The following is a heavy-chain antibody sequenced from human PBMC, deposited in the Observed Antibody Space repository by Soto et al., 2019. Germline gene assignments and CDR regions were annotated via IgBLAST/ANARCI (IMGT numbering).Heavy chain of an antibody. Sequence: GSLRNCCKGSGYSFTSYWIGLVGQMTGEGLGWRGIIYPGDSDTRYSPSFQGQVTISADKSISTAYLQWSSLKASDTAMYYCARPSGYSYGSAPGAFDIWGQGTMVTVSS. V-gene: IGHV5-51*01. CDR3: ARPSGYSYGSAPGAFDI. D-gene: IGHD5-18*01. CDR1: GYSFTSYW. J-gene: IGHJ3*02. CDR2: IYPGDSDT.